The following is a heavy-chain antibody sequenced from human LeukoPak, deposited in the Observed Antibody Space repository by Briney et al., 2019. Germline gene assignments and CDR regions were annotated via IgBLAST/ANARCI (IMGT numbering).Heavy chain of an antibody. CDR1: GGSISSSSYY. V-gene: IGHV4-39*01. CDR2: IYYSGST. Sequence: SETLSLTCTVSGGSISSSSYYWGWLRQPPGKGLEWIGTIYYSGSTYYNPSLKSRVTISVDTSKNQFSLKLSSVTAADTAVYYCARSRIVGAPRHDAFDIWGQGTMVTVSS. J-gene: IGHJ3*02. D-gene: IGHD1-26*01. CDR3: ARSRIVGAPRHDAFDI.